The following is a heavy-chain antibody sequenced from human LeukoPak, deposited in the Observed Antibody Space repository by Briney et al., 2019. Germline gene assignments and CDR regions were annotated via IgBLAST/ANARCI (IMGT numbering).Heavy chain of an antibody. V-gene: IGHV4-39*01. CDR1: GGPVSSSRYY. Sequence: PWETLSLTCPLSGGPVSSSRYYWGWIRQPPGQGLEGIGRIYYAGSTYYTPPPKSRVTISVDASKNQISLKLSSVTAADTAVYFCARHKSFDYLSPIDSWGQGTLVTVSS. D-gene: IGHD3-9*01. CDR3: ARHKSFDYLSPIDS. CDR2: IYYAGST. J-gene: IGHJ4*02.